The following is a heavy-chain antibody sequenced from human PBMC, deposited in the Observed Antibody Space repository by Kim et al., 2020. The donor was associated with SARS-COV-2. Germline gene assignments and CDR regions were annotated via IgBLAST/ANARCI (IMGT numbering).Heavy chain of an antibody. Sequence: GGSLRLSCAASGFTFSSYDMHWVRQATGKGLEWVSAIGTAGDTYYPGSVKGRFTISRENAKNSLYLQMNSLRAGDTAVYYCARVCSGGSCSLAEYFDLWGRGTLVTVSS. CDR3: ARVCSGGSCSLAEYFDL. J-gene: IGHJ2*01. CDR2: IGTAGDT. CDR1: GFTFSSYD. D-gene: IGHD2-15*01. V-gene: IGHV3-13*01.